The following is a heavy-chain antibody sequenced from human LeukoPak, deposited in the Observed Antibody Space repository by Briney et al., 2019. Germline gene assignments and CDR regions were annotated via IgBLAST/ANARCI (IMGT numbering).Heavy chain of an antibody. Sequence: GGSLRLSCAASGFTFDDYTMHWVRQAPGKGLEWVSLISWDGGSTYYADSVKGRFTISRDNSKNSLYLQMNSLRTEDTALYYCAKDRGSEAYFDYWGQGTLVTVSS. CDR3: AKDRGSEAYFDY. D-gene: IGHD3-10*01. CDR2: ISWDGGST. V-gene: IGHV3-43*01. J-gene: IGHJ4*02. CDR1: GFTFDDYT.